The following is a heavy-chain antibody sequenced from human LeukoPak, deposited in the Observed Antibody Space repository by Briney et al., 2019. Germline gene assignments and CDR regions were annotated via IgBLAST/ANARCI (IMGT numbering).Heavy chain of an antibody. V-gene: IGHV1-2*02. CDR3: ARVPKATPGHFDY. CDR2: INPNSGGT. J-gene: IGHJ4*02. Sequence: ASLKFSCKASGYTSTGSYMHWGRQAPGQGLKWMEWINPNSGGTNYAQKFKGRVTMTRDTSISTAYMELSRLRSDDTAVYYCARVPKATPGHFDYWGQGTLVTVSS. CDR1: GYTSTGSY.